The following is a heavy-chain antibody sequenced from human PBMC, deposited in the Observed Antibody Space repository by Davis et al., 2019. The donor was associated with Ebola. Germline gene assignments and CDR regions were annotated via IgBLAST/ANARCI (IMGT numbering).Heavy chain of an antibody. Sequence: HTGGSLRPSFAASGFTFSSYWMHWVRQAPGKGLVWVSRINSDGSSTSYADSVKGRFTISRDNAKNTLYLQMNSLRAEDTAVYYCARESYYYDHFDYWGQGTLVTVSS. D-gene: IGHD3-22*01. CDR1: GFTFSSYW. CDR3: ARESYYYDHFDY. V-gene: IGHV3-74*01. CDR2: INSDGSST. J-gene: IGHJ4*02.